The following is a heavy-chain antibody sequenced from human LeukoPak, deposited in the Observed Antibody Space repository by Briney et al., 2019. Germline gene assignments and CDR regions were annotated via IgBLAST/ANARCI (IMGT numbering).Heavy chain of an antibody. J-gene: IGHJ6*02. CDR3: AKEGPRKEYYDFWSGYYTDYYYGMDV. CDR1: GFTFDDYA. Sequence: PGGSLRLSCAASGFTFDDYAMHWVRQAPREGLEWVSLISGDGGSTYYADSVKGRFTISRDNSKNSLYLQMNSLRTEDTALYYCAKEGPRKEYYDFWSGYYTDYYYGMDVWGQGATVTVSS. D-gene: IGHD3-3*01. V-gene: IGHV3-43*02. CDR2: ISGDGGST.